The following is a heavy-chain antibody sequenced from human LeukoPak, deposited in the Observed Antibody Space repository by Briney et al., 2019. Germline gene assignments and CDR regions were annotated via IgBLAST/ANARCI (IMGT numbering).Heavy chain of an antibody. J-gene: IGHJ4*02. Sequence: GASVKVPCKASGYTFTSYYMHWVRQAPGQGLEWMGIINPSGGSTSYAQKFQGRVTMTRDTSTSTVYMELSRLRSDDTAVYYCASYYYDSSGWVKQNGDCWGQGTLVTVSS. D-gene: IGHD3-22*01. CDR1: GYTFTSYY. CDR2: INPSGGST. V-gene: IGHV1-46*01. CDR3: ASYYYDSSGWVKQNGDC.